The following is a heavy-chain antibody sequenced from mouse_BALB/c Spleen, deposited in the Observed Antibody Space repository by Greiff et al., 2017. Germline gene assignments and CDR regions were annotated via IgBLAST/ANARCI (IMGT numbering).Heavy chain of an antibody. Sequence: VQLKQSGPELMKPGASVKISCKASGYSFTSYYMHWVKQGHGKSLEWIGYIDPFNGGTSYNQKFKGKATLTVDKSSSTAYMHLSSLTSEDSAVYYCARTRNYDRNAMDYWGQGTSVTVSS. J-gene: IGHJ4*01. CDR1: GYSFTSYY. CDR2: IDPFNGGT. CDR3: ARTRNYDRNAMDY. D-gene: IGHD2-4*01. V-gene: IGHV1S135*01.